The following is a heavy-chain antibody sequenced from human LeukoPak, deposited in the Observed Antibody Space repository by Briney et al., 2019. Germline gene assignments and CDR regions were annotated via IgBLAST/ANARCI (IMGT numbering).Heavy chain of an antibody. CDR2: MNPNSGNT. CDR3: ARDLVTVVTRNDAFDI. D-gene: IGHD4-23*01. V-gene: IGHV1-8*01. CDR1: GYTFTSYD. J-gene: IGHJ3*02. Sequence: GASVKVSCKASGYTFTSYDINWVRQATGQGLEWMGWMNPNSGNTGYAQKFQGRVTMTRNTSISTAYMELSSLRSEDTAVYYCARDLVTVVTRNDAFDIWGQGTMDTVSS.